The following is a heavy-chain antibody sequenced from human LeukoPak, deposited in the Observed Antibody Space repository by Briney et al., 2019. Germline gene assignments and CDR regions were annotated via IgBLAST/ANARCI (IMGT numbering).Heavy chain of an antibody. CDR3: ARVVGATTNY. CDR1: GFIFKNYG. D-gene: IGHD1-26*01. V-gene: IGHV3-69-1*01. Sequence: GGSLRLSCAASGFIFKNYGMSWVRQAPGNGLEWVSFITGSGTTYYADSVKGRFTISRDNAKNSLYLQMNSLRAEDTAVYYCARVVGATTNYWGQGTLVTVSS. J-gene: IGHJ4*02. CDR2: ITGSGTT.